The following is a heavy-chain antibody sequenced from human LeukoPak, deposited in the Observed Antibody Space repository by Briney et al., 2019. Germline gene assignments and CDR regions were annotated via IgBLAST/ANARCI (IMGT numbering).Heavy chain of an antibody. CDR1: GYTFTGYY. CDR3: ARDPGSSYTSSWYDFYYMDV. CDR2: INPNSGGT. V-gene: IGHV1-2*02. Sequence: ASVKVSCKASGYTFTGYYMHWVRQAPGQGLEWMGWINPNSGGTNYAQKFQGRVTMTRDTSISTAYMELSRLRSDDTAVYYRARDPGSSYTSSWYDFYYMDVWGKGTTVTISS. D-gene: IGHD6-13*01. J-gene: IGHJ6*03.